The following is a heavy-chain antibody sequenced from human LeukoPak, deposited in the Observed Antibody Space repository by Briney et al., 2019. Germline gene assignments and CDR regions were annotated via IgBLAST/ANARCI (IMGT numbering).Heavy chain of an antibody. CDR2: IYYSGST. CDR3: AREVYYYDNRKPY. D-gene: IGHD3-22*01. V-gene: IGHV4-59*08. Sequence: SETLSLTCTVSGGSISSYYWSWIRQPPGKGLEWIGYIYYSGSTNYNPSLKSRVTISVDTSKNQFSLKLSSVTAADTAVYYCAREVYYYDNRKPYWGQGTLVTVSS. CDR1: GGSISSYY. J-gene: IGHJ4*02.